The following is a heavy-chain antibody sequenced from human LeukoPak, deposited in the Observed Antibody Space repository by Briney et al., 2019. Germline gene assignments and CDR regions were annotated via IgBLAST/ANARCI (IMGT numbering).Heavy chain of an antibody. CDR2: IYYSGST. CDR3: ARDRKGAYDSSGHDY. V-gene: IGHV4-59*12. D-gene: IGHD3-22*01. J-gene: IGHJ4*02. CDR1: GGSISNYY. Sequence: SSETLSLTCTVSGGSISNYYWSWIRQPRGKGLEWMGYIYYSGSTKYNPSLKSRVSISIDTSKNQFSLKLSSVTAADTAVYYCARDRKGAYDSSGHDYWGQGTLVAVSS.